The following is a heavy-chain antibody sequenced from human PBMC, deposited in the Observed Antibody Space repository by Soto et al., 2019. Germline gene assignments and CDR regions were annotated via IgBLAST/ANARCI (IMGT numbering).Heavy chain of an antibody. Sequence: SETLSLTCTVSGGSISSSSYYWGWIRQPPGKGLEWIGSIYYSGSTYYNPSLKSRVTISVDTSKNQFSLKLSSVTAADTAVYYCASFGGSRYFDWLYPGCNWFDPWGQGTLVTVSS. D-gene: IGHD3-9*01. CDR3: ASFGGSRYFDWLYPGCNWFDP. V-gene: IGHV4-39*01. J-gene: IGHJ5*02. CDR1: GGSISSSSYY. CDR2: IYYSGST.